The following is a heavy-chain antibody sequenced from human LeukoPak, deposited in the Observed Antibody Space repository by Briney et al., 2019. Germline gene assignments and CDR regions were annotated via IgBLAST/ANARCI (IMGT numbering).Heavy chain of an antibody. D-gene: IGHD3-10*01. CDR3: AREEYYGSGSHLGPDY. J-gene: IGHJ4*02. CDR1: GGSISSGGYY. Sequence: PSETLSLTCTVSGGSISSGGYYWSWIRQHPGKGLEWIGYIYYSGSTYYNPSLKSRVTISVDTSKNQFSLKLSSVTAADTAVYYCAREEYYGSGSHLGPDYWGQGTLVTVSS. V-gene: IGHV4-31*03. CDR2: IYYSGST.